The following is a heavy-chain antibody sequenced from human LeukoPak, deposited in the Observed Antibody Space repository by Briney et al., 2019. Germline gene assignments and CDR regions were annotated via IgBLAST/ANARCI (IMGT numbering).Heavy chain of an antibody. CDR1: GGSISSYY. CDR2: IYTSGST. V-gene: IGHV4-4*07. Sequence: SETLSLTCTVSGGSISSYYWSWIRQPAGKGLEWIGRIYTSGSTNYNPSLKSRVTMSVDTSKNQFSLKLSSVTAADTAVYYCARDSQLYLRYGYYYYMDVWGKGTTVTVSS. J-gene: IGHJ6*03. D-gene: IGHD3-3*01. CDR3: ARDSQLYLRYGYYYYMDV.